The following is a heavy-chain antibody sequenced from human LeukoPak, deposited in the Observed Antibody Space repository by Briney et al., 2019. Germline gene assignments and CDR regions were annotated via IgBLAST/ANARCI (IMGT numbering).Heavy chain of an antibody. CDR1: GGSISSSRYY. V-gene: IGHV4-39*01. CDR3: ATPYSGGYHGLDI. Sequence: SETLSLTCTVSGGSISSSRYYWGWIRQPPGKGLEWCGSIYYSGSLYYNPSLRSRVTISVDTSRNQFSLKLSSVTAADTAVYYCATPYSGGYHGLDIWGQGTMITVSS. J-gene: IGHJ3*02. D-gene: IGHD1-26*01. CDR2: IYYSGSL.